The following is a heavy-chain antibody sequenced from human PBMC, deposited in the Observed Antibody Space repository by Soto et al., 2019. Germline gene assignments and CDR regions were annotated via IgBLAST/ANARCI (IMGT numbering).Heavy chain of an antibody. V-gene: IGHV3-23*01. CDR1: GFIFSDHA. D-gene: IGHD2-15*01. Sequence: PGGSLRLSCEASGFIFSDHAMSWVRQAPGKGLEWVSAISGNGIATYYADSVKARFTIPRDNSKNTLYLQMNRLRPDHTAVSHWARGAIGRVRGTNNRLDTWGQGTMVTVSS. CDR3: ARGAIGRVRGTNNRLDT. CDR2: ISGNGIAT. J-gene: IGHJ5*01.